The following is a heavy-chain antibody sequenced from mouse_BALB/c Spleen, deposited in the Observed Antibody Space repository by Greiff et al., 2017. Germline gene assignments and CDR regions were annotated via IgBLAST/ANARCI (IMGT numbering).Heavy chain of an antibody. CDR2: IDPSDSYT. D-gene: IGHD2-10*01. CDR1: GYTFTSYW. V-gene: IGHV1S127*01. J-gene: IGHJ3*01. Sequence: QVQLQQPGAELVKPGASVKMSCKASGYTFTSYWMHWVKQRPGQGLEWIGVIDPSDSYTSYNQKFKGKATLTVDTSSSTAYMQLSSLTSEDSAVYYCTRRAYYGNYGAYWGQGTLVTVSA. CDR3: TRRAYYGNYGAY.